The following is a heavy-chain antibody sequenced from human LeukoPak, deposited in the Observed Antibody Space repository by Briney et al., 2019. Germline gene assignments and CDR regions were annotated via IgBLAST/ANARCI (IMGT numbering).Heavy chain of an antibody. J-gene: IGHJ4*02. CDR3: AKDKSSYGPPPGDY. D-gene: IGHD5-18*01. V-gene: IGHV3-23*01. CDR2: ISGSGGST. Sequence: GGSLRLSCAASGFTFSSYAMSWVRQAPGKGLEWVSAISGSGGSTYYADSVKGRFTISRGNSKNTLYLQMNSLRAEDTAVYYCAKDKSSYGPPPGDYWGQGTLVTVSS. CDR1: GFTFSSYA.